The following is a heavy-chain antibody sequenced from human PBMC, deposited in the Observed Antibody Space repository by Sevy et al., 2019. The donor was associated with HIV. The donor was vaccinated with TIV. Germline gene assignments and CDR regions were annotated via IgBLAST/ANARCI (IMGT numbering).Heavy chain of an antibody. CDR1: GGSISSSSYY. CDR3: ARHVYDSNLNYSYYYYMDV. J-gene: IGHJ6*03. CDR2: IYYSGST. V-gene: IGHV4-39*01. D-gene: IGHD4-4*01. Sequence: SETLSLTCTVSGGSISSSSYYWGWIRPPPGKGLEWIGSIYYSGSTYYNPSLRSKVTISVDTSKNQFSQKLSSVTAAATDVYYWARHVYDSNLNYSYYYYMDVWGKGTTVTVSS.